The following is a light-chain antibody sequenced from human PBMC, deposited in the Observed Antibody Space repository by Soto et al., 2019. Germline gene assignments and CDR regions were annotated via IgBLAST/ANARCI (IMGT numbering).Light chain of an antibody. J-gene: IGLJ2*01. CDR3: AAWDDSLSGVV. V-gene: IGLV1-47*01. CDR1: NSNIGGNY. Sequence: QSVLTQPPSASGTPGQRVTISCSGSNSNIGGNYVYWYQQLPGTAPKLLIYRNNQRPSGVPDRFSGSKSGTSASLAISGPRSEDEADSYCAAWDDSLSGVVFGGGTKVTVL. CDR2: RNN.